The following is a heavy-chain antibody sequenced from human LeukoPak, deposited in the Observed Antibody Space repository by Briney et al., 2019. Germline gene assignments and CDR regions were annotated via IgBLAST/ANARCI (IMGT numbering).Heavy chain of an antibody. D-gene: IGHD3-10*01. Sequence: PGGSLRLSCAASGLSYSDSYMTWIRQAPGKGLEWGSYISSSGSYTNYADSVQGRFTVSRDNAKNSLFLHMTSLRAEDTAVYYCARTAGRGPGGHFDYWGQGTLVIVSS. CDR3: ARTAGRGPGGHFDY. J-gene: IGHJ4*02. CDR1: GLSYSDSY. CDR2: ISSSGSYT. V-gene: IGHV3-11*03.